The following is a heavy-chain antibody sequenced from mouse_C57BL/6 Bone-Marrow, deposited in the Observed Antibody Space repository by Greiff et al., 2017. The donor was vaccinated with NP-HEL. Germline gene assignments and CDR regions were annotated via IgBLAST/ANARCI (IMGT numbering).Heavy chain of an antibody. D-gene: IGHD1-1*01. CDR1: GYTFTTYW. V-gene: IGHV1-50*01. CDR3: ARKAYYGSSYEFAY. CDR2: IDPSDSYT. J-gene: IGHJ3*01. Sequence: QVQLKQPGAELVKPGASVKLSCKASGYTFTTYWMQWVKQRPGQGLEWIGEIDPSDSYTNYNPKFTGKATLTVDTSSSTANMQLSSLTSEDSAVYYCARKAYYGSSYEFAYWGQGTLVTVSA.